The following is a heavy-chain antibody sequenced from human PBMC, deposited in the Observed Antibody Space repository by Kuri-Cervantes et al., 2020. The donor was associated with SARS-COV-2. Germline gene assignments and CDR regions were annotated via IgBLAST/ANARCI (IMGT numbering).Heavy chain of an antibody. CDR1: GGSISSYY. CDR2: IYTSGST. Sequence: SETLSLTCTVSGGSISSYYWSWIRQPAGKGLEWIGRIYTSGSTNYNPSPKSRVTMSVDTSKNQFSLKLSSVTAADTAVYYCGGGGGGQLDFDYWGRGTLVTVSS. V-gene: IGHV4-4*07. J-gene: IGHJ4*02. D-gene: IGHD6-13*01. CDR3: GGGGGGQLDFDY.